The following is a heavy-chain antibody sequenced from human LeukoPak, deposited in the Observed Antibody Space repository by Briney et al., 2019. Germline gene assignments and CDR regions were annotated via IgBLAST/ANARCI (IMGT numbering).Heavy chain of an antibody. Sequence: PGGSLRLSCAASGFTFDDYAMHWVRQAPAKGLEPVSGISWNSGSIGYPDSVKGRFTISRDNAKNSLDLQMNSLRAEDTALYYCAKDILPSHGDQSVPTGPPWAQGTLVTVSS. V-gene: IGHV3-9*01. J-gene: IGHJ5*02. CDR3: AKDILPSHGDQSVPTGPP. CDR2: ISWNSGSI. CDR1: GFTFDDYA. D-gene: IGHD4-17*01.